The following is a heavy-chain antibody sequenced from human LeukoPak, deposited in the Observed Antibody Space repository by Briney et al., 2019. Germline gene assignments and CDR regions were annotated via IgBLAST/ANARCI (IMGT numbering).Heavy chain of an antibody. CDR2: ISKDGRTM. CDR3: ARVRGSYSSDY. V-gene: IGHV3-11*01. J-gene: IGHJ4*02. Sequence: GGSLRLSCAASGFTFSDYYMSWIRQAPGKGLEWVSFISKDGRTMSYADSVKGRFTIFRDNAKNSLYLQMNSLTADDTAVYFCARVRGSYSSDYWGQGTLVTVSS. D-gene: IGHD5-12*01. CDR1: GFTFSDYY.